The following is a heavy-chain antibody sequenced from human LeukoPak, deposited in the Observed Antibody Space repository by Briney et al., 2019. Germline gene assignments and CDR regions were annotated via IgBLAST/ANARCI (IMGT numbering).Heavy chain of an antibody. D-gene: IGHD3-9*01. CDR1: GYTFTTYA. Sequence: ASVKVSCKASGYTFTTYAMHWVRQAPGQRLEWMGWINTGNGNTKYSQKFQGRVTITRDTFASTAYMELNSLRSEDTAVYYCASDTPRGGWFDPWGQGTLVTVSS. CDR2: INTGNGNT. CDR3: ASDTPRGGWFDP. J-gene: IGHJ5*02. V-gene: IGHV1-3*04.